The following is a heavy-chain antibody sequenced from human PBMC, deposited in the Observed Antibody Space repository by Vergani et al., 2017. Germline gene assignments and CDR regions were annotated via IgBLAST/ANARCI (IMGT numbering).Heavy chain of an antibody. V-gene: IGHV3-33*01. CDR1: GFTFSSYG. D-gene: IGHD5-12*01. J-gene: IGHJ6*02. CDR2: IWYDGSNK. CDR3: ARKGPRGYSGYDQPVNYYYYGMDV. Sequence: QVQLVESGGGVVQPGRSLRLSCAASGFTFSSYGMHWVRQAPGKGLEWVAVIWYDGSNKYYADSVKGRFTISRDNSKNTLYLQMNSRRAEDTAVYYCARKGPRGYSGYDQPVNYYYYGMDVWGQGTTVTVSS.